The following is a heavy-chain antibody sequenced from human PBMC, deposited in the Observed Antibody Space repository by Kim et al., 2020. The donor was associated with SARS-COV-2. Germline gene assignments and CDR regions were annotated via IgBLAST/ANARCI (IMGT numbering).Heavy chain of an antibody. Sequence: SETLSLTCAVYGGSFSGYYWSWIRQPPGKGLEWIGEINHSGSTNYNPSLKSRVTISVDTSKNQFSLKLSSVTAADTAVYYCATSLYYYDSSGYFTGFDYWGQGTLVTVSS. D-gene: IGHD3-22*01. CDR1: GGSFSGYY. CDR3: ATSLYYYDSSGYFTGFDY. J-gene: IGHJ4*02. V-gene: IGHV4-34*01. CDR2: INHSGST.